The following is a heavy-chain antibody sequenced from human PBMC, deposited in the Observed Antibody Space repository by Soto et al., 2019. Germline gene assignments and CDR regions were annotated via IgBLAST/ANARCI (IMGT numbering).Heavy chain of an antibody. CDR3: ARVSGSYYAY. J-gene: IGHJ4*02. D-gene: IGHD1-26*01. Sequence: GSTNYNPSLKSRVTISIDTSKNQFSLKLSSVTAADTAVYYCARVSGSYYAYWGQGTLVTVSS. V-gene: IGHV4-59*01. CDR2: GST.